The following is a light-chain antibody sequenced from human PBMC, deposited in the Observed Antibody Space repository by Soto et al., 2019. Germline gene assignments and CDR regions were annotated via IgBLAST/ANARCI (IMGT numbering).Light chain of an antibody. J-gene: IGKJ1*01. CDR3: QQYGSSGT. V-gene: IGKV3-20*01. CDR2: GAS. CDR1: QSVSSNY. Sequence: EIVLTQSPGTLSLSPGERATLSCRASQSVSSNYLAWYQQKPGQAPRLLIYGASSRATGIPDRFSGSGSGTEFSLTISRLEPEDFAVYYCQQYGSSGTFGQGTKVE.